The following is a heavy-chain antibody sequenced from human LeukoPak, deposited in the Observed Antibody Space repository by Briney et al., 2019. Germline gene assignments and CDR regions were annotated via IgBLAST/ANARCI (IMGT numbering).Heavy chain of an antibody. V-gene: IGHV1-8*03. CDR1: GYTFTGYY. J-gene: IGHJ4*02. CDR2: INPNSGNT. Sequence: ASVKVSCKASGYTFTGYYMHWVRQAPGQGLEWMGWINPNSGNTGYAQKFQGRVTITRNTSISTAYMELSSLRSEDTAVYYCARGQLDYDFWSGWTGFDYWGQGTLVTVSS. D-gene: IGHD3-3*01. CDR3: ARGQLDYDFWSGWTGFDY.